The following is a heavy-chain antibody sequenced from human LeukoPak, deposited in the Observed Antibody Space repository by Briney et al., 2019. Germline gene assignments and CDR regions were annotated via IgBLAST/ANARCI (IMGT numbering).Heavy chain of an antibody. CDR1: GFTFKNHW. Sequence: PGGSLRLSCVGSGFTFKNHWMVWVRQAPGKGLEWVANMKQDGSEQYYGDSVRGRFTISRDNAENSLYLQMNSLRVADTAVYYCARDADWASDYWGQGTLVTVSS. D-gene: IGHD3/OR15-3a*01. CDR3: ARDADWASDY. J-gene: IGHJ4*02. CDR2: MKQDGSEQ. V-gene: IGHV3-7*01.